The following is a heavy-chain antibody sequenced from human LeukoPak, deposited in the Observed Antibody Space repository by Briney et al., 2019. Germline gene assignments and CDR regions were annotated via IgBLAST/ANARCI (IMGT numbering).Heavy chain of an antibody. D-gene: IGHD7-27*01. CDR1: GYIFSSYW. CDR2: VYPADSDT. Sequence: PGESLKISCEGSGYIFSSYWIAWVRQMPGQGLEWIGVVYPADSDTRYSRSFQGQVTISVDKSIKTAYMQWSNIKALDPASYYCARPGEPYLAGYIQHWGQGTLVTVSS. V-gene: IGHV5-51*03. CDR3: ARPGEPYLAGYIQH. J-gene: IGHJ1*01.